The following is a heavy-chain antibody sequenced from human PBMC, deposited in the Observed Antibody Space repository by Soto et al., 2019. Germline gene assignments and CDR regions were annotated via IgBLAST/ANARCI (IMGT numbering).Heavy chain of an antibody. CDR1: GGSFSGYY. CDR2: INHSGST. D-gene: IGHD5-18*01. V-gene: IGHV4-34*01. CDR3: ARGGEWIQLWLLFDY. Sequence: PSETLSLTCAVYGGSFSGYYWSWIRQPPGKGLEWIGEINHSGSTNYNPSLKSRVTISVDTSKNQFSLKLSSVTAADTAVYYCARGGEWIQLWLLFDYWGQGTLVTVS. J-gene: IGHJ4*02.